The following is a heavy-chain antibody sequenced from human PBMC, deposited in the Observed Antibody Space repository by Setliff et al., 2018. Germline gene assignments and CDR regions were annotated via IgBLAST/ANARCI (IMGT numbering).Heavy chain of an antibody. CDR1: GGSFSDYY. CDR2: INHSGST. Sequence: PSETLSLTCAVYGGSFSDYYWSWIRQSPGKGLEWIGEINHSGSTNYNPSLKTRVTISVDTSKNQLSLKLNSVTAADTAVYYCARDHRDGYNAPYYYYYMDVWGKGTTVTVSS. V-gene: IGHV4-34*01. J-gene: IGHJ6*03. CDR3: ARDHRDGYNAPYYYYYMDV. D-gene: IGHD5-12*01.